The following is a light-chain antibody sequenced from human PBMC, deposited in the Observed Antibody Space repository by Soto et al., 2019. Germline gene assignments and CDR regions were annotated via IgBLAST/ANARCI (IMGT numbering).Light chain of an antibody. J-gene: IGLJ2*01. Sequence: QSALTQPASVSGSPGQSITISCTGTSSDLGTYNYVSWYQQHPDKAPKLLIYDVNNRPSGVSNRFSGSKSCNTASLPISGLQAEDESDYYCSSYTTSSTVLFGGGTKLTVL. CDR2: DVN. V-gene: IGLV2-14*01. CDR1: SSDLGTYNY. CDR3: SSYTTSSTVL.